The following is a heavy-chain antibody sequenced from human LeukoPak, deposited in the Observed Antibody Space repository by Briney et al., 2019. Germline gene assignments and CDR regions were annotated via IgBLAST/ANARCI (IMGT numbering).Heavy chain of an antibody. CDR3: ARGGVATSYNRL. CDR2: IYHSGST. D-gene: IGHD5-12*01. J-gene: IGHJ4*02. CDR1: GYSISSGYY. Sequence: SETLSLTCTVSGYSISSGYYWGWIRQPPGKGLEWIGSIYHSGSTYYNPSLKSRVTISVDTSKNQFSLKLSSVTAADTAVYYCARGGVATSYNRLWGQGTLVTVSS. V-gene: IGHV4-38-2*02.